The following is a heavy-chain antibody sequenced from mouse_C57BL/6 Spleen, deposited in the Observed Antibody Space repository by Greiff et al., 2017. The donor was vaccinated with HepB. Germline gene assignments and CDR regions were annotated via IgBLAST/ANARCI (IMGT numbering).Heavy chain of an antibody. D-gene: IGHD1-1*01. CDR2: IDPETGGT. CDR1: GYTFTDYE. CDR3: TRRYYGSSYYFDY. Sequence: QVQLQQSGAELVRPGASVTLSCKASGYTFTDYEMHWVKQTPVHGLEWIGAIDPETGGTAYNQKFKGKDILTADKSSSTAYMELRSLTSEDSAVYYCTRRYYGSSYYFDYWGQGTTLTVSS. J-gene: IGHJ2*01. V-gene: IGHV1-15*01.